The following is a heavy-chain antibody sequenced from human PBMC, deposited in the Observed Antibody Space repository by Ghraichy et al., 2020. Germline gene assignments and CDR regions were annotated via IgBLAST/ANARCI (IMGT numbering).Heavy chain of an antibody. J-gene: IGHJ5*02. CDR1: EFTFSSYA. D-gene: IGHD1-26*01. Sequence: ETLSLTCVASEFTFSSYAMSWVRQAPGKGLEWVSAISGSGGHTYYADSVKGRFTISRDNSKNTLFLQMNSLRAEDTAVYYCAKGVGANNWFDPWGQGTLVTVSS. CDR3: AKGVGANNWFDP. CDR2: ISGSGGHT. V-gene: IGHV3-23*01.